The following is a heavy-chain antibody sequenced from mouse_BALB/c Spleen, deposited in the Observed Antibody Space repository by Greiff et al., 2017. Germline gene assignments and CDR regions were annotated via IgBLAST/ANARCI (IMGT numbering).Heavy chain of an antibody. CDR1: GYTFTSYV. Sequence: VQLQQSGPELVKPGASVKMSCKASGYTFTSYVMHWVKQKPGQGLEWIGYINPYNDGTKYNEKFKGKATLTSDKSSSTAYMELSSLTSEDSAVYYCAIYYGSRDYAMDYWGQGTSVTVSS. V-gene: IGHV1-14*01. J-gene: IGHJ4*01. D-gene: IGHD1-1*01. CDR3: AIYYGSRDYAMDY. CDR2: INPYNDGT.